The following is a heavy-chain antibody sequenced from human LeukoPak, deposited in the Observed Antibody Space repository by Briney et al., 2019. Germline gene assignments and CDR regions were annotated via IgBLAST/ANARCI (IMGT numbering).Heavy chain of an antibody. J-gene: IGHJ3*02. D-gene: IGHD2-2*01. CDR2: INPSGGST. CDR3: ARVSSDCSSTSCYVYDAFDI. Sequence: ASVKVSCKASGYTFTSYYMHWVRQAPGQGLEWMGIINPSGGSTSYAQKFQGRVTMTRDTSTSTVYMELSSLRSEDTDVYYCARVSSDCSSTSCYVYDAFDIWGQGTMVTVSS. V-gene: IGHV1-46*01. CDR1: GYTFTSYY.